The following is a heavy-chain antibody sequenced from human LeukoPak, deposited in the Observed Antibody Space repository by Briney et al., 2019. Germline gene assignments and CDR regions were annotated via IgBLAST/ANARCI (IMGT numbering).Heavy chain of an antibody. Sequence: RGESLKITLKGSGYSFTSYWIGGVRQMPGKSRECMGIIYAGDSDTRYSPSFQGQVTISADKSISTAYLQWSSLKASDTAMYYCARLGLPLRRAAAGTGFLYYMDVWGKGTTVTVSS. D-gene: IGHD6-13*01. J-gene: IGHJ6*03. CDR3: ARLGLPLRRAAAGTGFLYYMDV. CDR2: IYAGDSDT. CDR1: GYSFTSYW. V-gene: IGHV5-51*01.